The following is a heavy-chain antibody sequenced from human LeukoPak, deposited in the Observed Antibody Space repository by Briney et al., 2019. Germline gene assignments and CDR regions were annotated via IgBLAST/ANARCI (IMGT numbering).Heavy chain of an antibody. V-gene: IGHV4-39*01. Sequence: PSETLSLTCTVSGGSISSSSYFWGWIRQPPGKGLEWIGSIYSSGSTYYNPSLKSRVTISVDTSKNQFSLKLSSVTAADTAVYYCARSGVEMATFDYWGQGTLVTVSS. CDR3: ARSGVEMATFDY. CDR1: GGSISSSSYF. D-gene: IGHD5-24*01. CDR2: IYSSGST. J-gene: IGHJ4*02.